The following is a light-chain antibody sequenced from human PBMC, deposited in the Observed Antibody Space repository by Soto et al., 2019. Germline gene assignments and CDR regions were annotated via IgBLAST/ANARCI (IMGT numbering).Light chain of an antibody. Sequence: EIVVTQSPATLSVSPGERETLSCRASQNIITKLAWYQQKPGQAPRLLIYGASTRATGISVRFSGSGYGTEFTLTITSLQSEDSAVYYCQEYNNWHPITFGGGTKVDIK. V-gene: IGKV3-15*01. CDR1: QNIITK. J-gene: IGKJ4*01. CDR3: QEYNNWHPIT. CDR2: GAS.